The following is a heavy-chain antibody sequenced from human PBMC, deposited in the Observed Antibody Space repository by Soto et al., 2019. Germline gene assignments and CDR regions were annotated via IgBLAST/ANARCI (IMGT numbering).Heavy chain of an antibody. CDR2: ISAYNGNT. V-gene: IGHV1-18*01. CDR1: GYTFTSYG. Sequence: ASVKVSCKASGYTFTSYGISWVRQAPGQGLEWMGWISAYNGNTNYAQKLQGRVTMTTDTSTSTAYMELRSLKTEDKAVYYCTRAWYKYDSEGYPGPYGLDVWGQGTTVTVS. J-gene: IGHJ6*02. CDR3: TRAWYKYDSEGYPGPYGLDV. D-gene: IGHD3-22*01.